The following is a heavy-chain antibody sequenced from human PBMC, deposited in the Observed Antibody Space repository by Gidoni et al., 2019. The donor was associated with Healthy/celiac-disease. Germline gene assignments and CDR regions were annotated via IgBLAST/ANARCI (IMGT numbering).Heavy chain of an antibody. D-gene: IGHD6-13*01. V-gene: IGHV4-34*01. J-gene: IGHJ6*02. Sequence: QVQLQQWGAGLLKPSETLSLTCAVYGGSFSGYYWSWIRQPPGKGLEWIGEINHSGSTNYNPSLKSRVTISVDTSKNQFSLKLSSVTAADTAVYYCARTGQQQPTYTIYYYYGMDVWGQGTTVTVSS. CDR3: ARTGQQQPTYTIYYYYGMDV. CDR1: GGSFSGYY. CDR2: INHSGST.